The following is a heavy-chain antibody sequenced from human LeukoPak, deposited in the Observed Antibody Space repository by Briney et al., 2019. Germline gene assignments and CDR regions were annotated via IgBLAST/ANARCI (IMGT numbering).Heavy chain of an antibody. Sequence: GGSLRLSCAASGLTFSSHAMHWVRQAPGKGLEYVSAIVSNGGNTYYADSERGRFTISRHNSKDTVYLQMGCLRPEDTAVYYAASDIWGQGALVTVSS. CDR2: IVSNGGNT. CDR1: GLTFSSHA. CDR3: ASDI. V-gene: IGHV3-64*02. J-gene: IGHJ4*02.